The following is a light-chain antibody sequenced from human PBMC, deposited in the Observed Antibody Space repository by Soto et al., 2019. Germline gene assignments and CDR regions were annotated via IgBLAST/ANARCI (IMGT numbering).Light chain of an antibody. CDR2: GAS. V-gene: IGKV3-15*01. CDR3: QQYNNWPPQLT. Sequence: EIVMTQSPATLSVSPGERATLSCRASQSVSSNLAWYQQKPGQAPRLLIYGASTRATGIPARFSGSGSGTEFTLTISSLQSEDCAVYYCQQYNNWPPQLTFGPGTRVDIK. J-gene: IGKJ3*01. CDR1: QSVSSN.